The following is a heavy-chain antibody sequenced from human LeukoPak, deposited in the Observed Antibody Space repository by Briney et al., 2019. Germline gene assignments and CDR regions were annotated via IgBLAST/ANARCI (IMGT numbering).Heavy chain of an antibody. CDR2: IYYSGST. CDR3: AKTVAGYWYFDL. D-gene: IGHD6-19*01. Sequence: SETLSLTCTVSGGSISHYFWSWIRQPPGKPLEWIGYIYYSGSTNYNPSLKSRLTISVDTSKDQFSLKLSSVTAADTAVYYCAKTVAGYWYFDLWGRGTLVTVSS. J-gene: IGHJ2*01. V-gene: IGHV4-59*08. CDR1: GGSISHYF.